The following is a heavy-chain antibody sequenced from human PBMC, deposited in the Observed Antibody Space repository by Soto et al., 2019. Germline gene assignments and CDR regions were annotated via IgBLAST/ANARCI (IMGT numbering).Heavy chain of an antibody. CDR3: ARRALPQCINGVCYKDGFWDY. V-gene: IGHV4-31*03. Sequence: SETLSLTCTVSGVSVSSGGYYWSWIRQHPGTGLEWIGYIYYSGTTYFNPSLKSRASISLDTSKNEFSLKLTSVTAADTAVYYCARRALPQCINGVCYKDGFWDYWGQRALVTVSS. D-gene: IGHD2-8*01. CDR1: GVSVSSGGYY. CDR2: IYYSGTT. J-gene: IGHJ4*02.